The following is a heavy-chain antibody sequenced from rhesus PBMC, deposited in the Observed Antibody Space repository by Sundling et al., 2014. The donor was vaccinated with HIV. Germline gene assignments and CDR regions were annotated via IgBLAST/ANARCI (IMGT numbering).Heavy chain of an antibody. J-gene: IGHJ4*01. Sequence: QVQLQESGPGPVKPSETLSLTCAVSGHSISSGYYWGWIRQSPGRGLEWIGNVFGSSGSTYYNPSLKSRVAISKDTSKNQFFLNLRSVTAADTAVYYCAREGAYSGRSFDYWGQGVLVTVSS. CDR1: GHSISSGYY. CDR2: VFGSSGST. CDR3: AREGAYSGRSFDY. V-gene: IGHV4-99*02. D-gene: IGHD6-19*01.